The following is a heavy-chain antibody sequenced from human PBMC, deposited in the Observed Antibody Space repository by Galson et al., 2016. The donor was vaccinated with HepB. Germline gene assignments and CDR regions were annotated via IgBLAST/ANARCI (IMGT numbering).Heavy chain of an antibody. CDR3: ARRSITTMHV. V-gene: IGHV4-39*01. Sequence: SETLSLTCTVSGGSISSSGFYWGWIRQPPGKGLEWTGSIYYSGSTYYNPSLKSRVTISVDTSKNQFSLKLSSVTAADTAVYYCARRSITTMHVWGQGTTVTVSS. J-gene: IGHJ6*02. CDR2: IYYSGST. CDR1: GGSISSSGFY. D-gene: IGHD3-22*01.